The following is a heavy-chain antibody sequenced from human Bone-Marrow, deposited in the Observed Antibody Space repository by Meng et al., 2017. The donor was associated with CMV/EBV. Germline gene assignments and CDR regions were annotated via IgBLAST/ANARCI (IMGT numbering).Heavy chain of an antibody. V-gene: IGHV1-2*02. CDR1: GYTFTGYY. D-gene: IGHD1-26*01. J-gene: IGHJ6*02. CDR2: INPNSGGT. Sequence: ASVKVSCKASGYTFTGYYMHWVRQAPGQGLEWMGWINPNSGGTNYAQKFQGRVTMTRDTSISTAYMELSRLRSDDTAVYYCARDYVGATYYYYYGMDVWGQGTTVTVSS. CDR3: ARDYVGATYYYYYGMDV.